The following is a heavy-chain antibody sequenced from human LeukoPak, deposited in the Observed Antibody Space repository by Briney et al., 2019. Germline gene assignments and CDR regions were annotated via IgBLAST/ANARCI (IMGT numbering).Heavy chain of an antibody. Sequence: GGSLRLSCAASGFTFSSYAMSWVRQAPGKGLEWVAVISYDGSNKYYADSVKGRFTISRDNSKNTLYLQMNSLRAEDTAVYYCARDQGYGGNSSRYYYYMDVWGKGTTVTVSS. CDR2: ISYDGSNK. D-gene: IGHD4-23*01. CDR3: ARDQGYGGNSSRYYYYMDV. J-gene: IGHJ6*03. V-gene: IGHV3-30-3*01. CDR1: GFTFSSYA.